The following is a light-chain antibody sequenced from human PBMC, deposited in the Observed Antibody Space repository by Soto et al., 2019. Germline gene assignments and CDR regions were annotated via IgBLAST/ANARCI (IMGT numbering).Light chain of an antibody. CDR2: EVS. V-gene: IGLV2-14*01. J-gene: IGLJ3*02. CDR1: RSDVGGYNS. Sequence: QSALTQPASVSGSPGQSITISSTGTRSDVGGYNSVCWHQQHPGKAPKLIIYEVSNRPSGISDRFSASKSGNTASLTISGLQADDAADYYCSSFTTTNTWVFGGGTKLTVL. CDR3: SSFTTTNTWV.